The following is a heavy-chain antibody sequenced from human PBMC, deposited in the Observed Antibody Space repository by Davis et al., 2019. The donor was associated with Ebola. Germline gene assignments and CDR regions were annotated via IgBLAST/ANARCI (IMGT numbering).Heavy chain of an antibody. J-gene: IGHJ6*02. D-gene: IGHD3-3*01. Sequence: PSETLSLTCTVSGGSISSYYWSWIRQPAGKGLEWIGRIYTSGSTNYNPSLKSRVTISVDTSKNQFSLKLSSVTAADTAVYYCARDKGWSGYSGYYGMDVWGQGTTVTVSS. V-gene: IGHV4-4*07. CDR1: GGSISSYY. CDR2: IYTSGST. CDR3: ARDKGWSGYSGYYGMDV.